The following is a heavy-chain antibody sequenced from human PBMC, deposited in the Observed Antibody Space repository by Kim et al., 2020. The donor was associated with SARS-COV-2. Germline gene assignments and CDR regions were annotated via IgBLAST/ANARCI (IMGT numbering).Heavy chain of an antibody. D-gene: IGHD6-13*01. CDR2: IIPIFGTA. V-gene: IGHV1-69*13. CDR3: ASSGSSPLGYFDY. CDR1: GGTFSSYA. J-gene: IGHJ4*02. Sequence: SVKVSCKASGGTFSSYAISWVRQAPGQGLEWMGGIIPIFGTANYAQKFQGRVTITADESTSTAYMELSSLRSEDTAVYYCASSGSSPLGYFDYWGQGTLVTVSS.